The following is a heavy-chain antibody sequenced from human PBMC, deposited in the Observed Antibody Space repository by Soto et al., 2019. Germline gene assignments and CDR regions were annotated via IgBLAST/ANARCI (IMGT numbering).Heavy chain of an antibody. V-gene: IGHV3-21*02. Sequence: DVQLVESGGGLVKPGGSLRLSCEASGFTFSTSAMHWVRQTPGKGLEWVASINSGSSHVKYADSVKGRFTISRDNATHSLSLHLTSLRVENTAIFYCARGGGSLNYWGQGTLVTVSS. D-gene: IGHD2-15*01. CDR1: GFTFSTSA. CDR2: INSGSSHV. J-gene: IGHJ4*02. CDR3: ARGGGSLNY.